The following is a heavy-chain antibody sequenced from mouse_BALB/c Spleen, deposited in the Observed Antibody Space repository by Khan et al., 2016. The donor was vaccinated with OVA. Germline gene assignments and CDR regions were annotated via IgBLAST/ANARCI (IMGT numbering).Heavy chain of an antibody. D-gene: IGHD2-1*01. J-gene: IGHJ3*01. CDR2: LDPSDSYT. CDR1: GYTFTSYW. Sequence: QVQLQQPGAELVKPGASVKLSCKASGYTFTSYWIQWVKQRPGQGLEWIGELDPSDSYTNYHQKFKDKATLTVDRSSSTAYMQLSSLTSEDSACYYCGRYGNYFAYWGQGTLVTVSA. V-gene: IGHV1-69*02. CDR3: GRYGNYFAY.